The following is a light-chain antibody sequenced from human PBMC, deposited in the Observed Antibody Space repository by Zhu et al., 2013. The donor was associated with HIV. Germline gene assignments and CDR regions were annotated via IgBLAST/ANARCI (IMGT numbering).Light chain of an antibody. Sequence: EIVLTQSPVTLSVSPGERVILSCRASQSVASNLAWYQQRPGQAPRLLIYGASTRATGVPARFSGSGSGTEFTLTISRLEPEDSAVYYCQEYGLSPTFGGGTNVEV. J-gene: IGKJ4*01. CDR3: QEYGLSPT. CDR1: QSVASN. CDR2: GAS. V-gene: IGKV3-15*01.